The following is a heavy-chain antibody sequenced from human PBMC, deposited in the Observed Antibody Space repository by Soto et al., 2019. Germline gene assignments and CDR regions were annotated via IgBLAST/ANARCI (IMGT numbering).Heavy chain of an antibody. V-gene: IGHV3-9*01. CDR2: INYNSGSV. J-gene: IGHJ4*02. D-gene: IGHD6-13*01. CDR1: GFTFDVYA. CDR3: AKDISLRGWVYLVVEY. Sequence: EVQLVESGGGWVQPGRSLRLSCAASGFTFDVYAMHWVRQAPGKGLEWVSGINYNSGSVGYADSVKGRFTISRDNAKNSLHLQMNSLRAEDSAVYYCAKDISLRGWVYLVVEYWGQGTLVTVSP.